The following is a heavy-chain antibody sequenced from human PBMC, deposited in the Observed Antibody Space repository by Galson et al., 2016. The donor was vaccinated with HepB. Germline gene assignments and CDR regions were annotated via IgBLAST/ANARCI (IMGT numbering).Heavy chain of an antibody. CDR1: GFTFSTYV. D-gene: IGHD6-6*01. J-gene: IGHJ4*02. CDR3: ARSRAARSYFDY. V-gene: IGHV3-30-3*01. CDR2: ISYDGSNK. Sequence: SLRLSCAASGFTFSTYVMHWVRQAPGKGLEWVAVISYDGSNKYYADSVKGRFTISRDNSKNTLYLQMNSLRAEDTAVYYCARSRAARSYFDYWGQGTLVTVSS.